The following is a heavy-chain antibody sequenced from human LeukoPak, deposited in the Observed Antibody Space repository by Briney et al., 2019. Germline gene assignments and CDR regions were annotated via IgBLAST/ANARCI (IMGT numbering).Heavy chain of an antibody. CDR1: GYTFTGYY. CDR3: ARAGDLGEDFDY. J-gene: IGHJ4*02. CDR2: INPNSGGT. D-gene: IGHD3-10*01. Sequence: ASVNVSCKASGYTFTGYYMHWVRQAPGQGLEWMGWINPNSGGTNYAQKFQGWVTMTRDTSISTAYMELSRLRSDDTAVYYCARAGDLGEDFDYWGQGTLVTVSS. V-gene: IGHV1-2*04.